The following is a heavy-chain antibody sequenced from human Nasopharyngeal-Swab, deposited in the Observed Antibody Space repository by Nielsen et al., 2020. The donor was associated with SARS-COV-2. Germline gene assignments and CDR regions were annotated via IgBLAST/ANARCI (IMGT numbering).Heavy chain of an antibody. Sequence: SETLSLTCTVSGGSISSSSYYWGWIRQPPGKGLEWIGSIYYSGSTYYNPSLKSRVTISVDTSKNQFSLKLSSGTAAAPAVYYCARERGRGGIWNYYYYYMDVWGKGTTVTVSS. CDR3: ARERGRGGIWNYYYYYMDV. CDR2: IYYSGST. V-gene: IGHV4-39*07. J-gene: IGHJ6*03. CDR1: GGSISSSSYY. D-gene: IGHD3-10*01.